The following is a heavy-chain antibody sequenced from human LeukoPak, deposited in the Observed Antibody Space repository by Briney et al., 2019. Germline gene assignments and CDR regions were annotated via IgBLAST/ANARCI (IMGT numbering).Heavy chain of an antibody. D-gene: IGHD2-2*01. Sequence: ASVKVSCKASGYTFTSYAMNWVRQAPGQGLEWMGWINTNTGNPTYAQGFTGRFVFSLDTSVSTAYLQISSLKAEDTAVYYCAREGKKYQLLPFDYWGQGTLVTVSS. J-gene: IGHJ4*02. CDR1: GYTFTSYA. CDR2: INTNTGNP. V-gene: IGHV7-4-1*02. CDR3: AREGKKYQLLPFDY.